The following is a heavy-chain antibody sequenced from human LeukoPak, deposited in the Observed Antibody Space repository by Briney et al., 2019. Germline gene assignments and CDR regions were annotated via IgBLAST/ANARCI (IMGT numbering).Heavy chain of an antibody. Sequence: PSETLSLTCTVSGGSISSYYWSWIRQPPGKGLEYIGYIYYSENTNYNPSLKSRVTISVDTSKNQFSLKLSSVTAADTAVYYCARKPAGGSGYYYYYYYMDVWGKGTTVTVSS. J-gene: IGHJ6*03. CDR3: ARKPAGGSGYYYYYYYMDV. D-gene: IGHD3-22*01. CDR2: IYYSENT. CDR1: GGSISSYY. V-gene: IGHV4-59*12.